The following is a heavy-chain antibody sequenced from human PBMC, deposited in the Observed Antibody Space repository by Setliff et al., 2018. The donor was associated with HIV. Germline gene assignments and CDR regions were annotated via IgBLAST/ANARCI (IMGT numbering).Heavy chain of an antibody. D-gene: IGHD4-4*01. Sequence: HPGGSLRLSCAASGFTFTNYWMSWVRQAPGKGLEWVANIKQDGSEKYYVDSVKDRFIISRNNGKNTLYLQMNSLTAEDTAVYYCARGRPTGEFDYWGQGTLVTVSS. V-gene: IGHV3-7*01. CDR3: ARGRPTGEFDY. CDR1: GFTFTNYW. CDR2: IKQDGSEK. J-gene: IGHJ4*02.